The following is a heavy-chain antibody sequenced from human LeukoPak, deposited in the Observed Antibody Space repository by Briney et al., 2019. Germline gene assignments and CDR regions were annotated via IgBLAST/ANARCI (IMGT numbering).Heavy chain of an antibody. CDR3: ARDPPGTVNVDTAMESAGDY. D-gene: IGHD5-18*01. CDR2: ISSSSSYI. V-gene: IGHV3-21*01. J-gene: IGHJ4*02. Sequence: PGGSLKLSCAASGFTFSSYSMNWVRQAPGKGLEWVSSISSSSSYIYYADSVKGRFTISRDNAKNSLYLQMNSLRAEDTAVYYCARDPPGTVNVDTAMESAGDYWGQGTLVTVSS. CDR1: GFTFSSYS.